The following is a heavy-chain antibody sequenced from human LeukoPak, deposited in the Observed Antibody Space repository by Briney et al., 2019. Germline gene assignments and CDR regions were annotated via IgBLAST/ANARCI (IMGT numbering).Heavy chain of an antibody. J-gene: IGHJ4*02. Sequence: GRSLRLSCAASGFTFSSYGMHWVRQAPGKGLAWVAVIWYDGSNKYYAYSVKGRFTISIDNSKNTLYLQMNSLRAEDTAVYYCARDKYSSRIDYWGQGTLVTVSS. V-gene: IGHV3-33*01. CDR2: IWYDGSNK. CDR1: GFTFSSYG. CDR3: ARDKYSSRIDY. D-gene: IGHD6-13*01.